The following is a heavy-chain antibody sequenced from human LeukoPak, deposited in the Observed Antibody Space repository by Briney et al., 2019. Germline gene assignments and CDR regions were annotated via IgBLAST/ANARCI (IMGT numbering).Heavy chain of an antibody. CDR1: GFTFSRYA. V-gene: IGHV3-33*01. D-gene: IGHD2-2*01. CDR2: IWYDGSHK. CDR3: ARRCSGSSCYYGDY. J-gene: IGHJ4*02. Sequence: GGSLRLSCAASGFTFSRYATHWVRQAPGKGLEWVAVIWYDGSHKSYAESVKGRFTISRDNSNNTLYLQMNSLRADDTAVYYCARRCSGSSCYYGDYWGQGTLVTVSS.